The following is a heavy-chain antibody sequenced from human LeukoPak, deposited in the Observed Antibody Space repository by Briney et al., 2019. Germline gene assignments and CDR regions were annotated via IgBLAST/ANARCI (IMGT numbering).Heavy chain of an antibody. CDR3: ARWESLRGSRIFDI. D-gene: IGHD4-23*01. CDR2: IYYSGST. CDR1: GGSISSYY. Sequence: SETLSLTCTVSGGSISSYYWSWIRQPPGKGLEWIGYIYYSGSTNYNPSLKSRVTISLDASKNQFSLKLSSVTAADTAVYYCARWESLRGSRIFDIWGQGTMVTVSS. V-gene: IGHV4-59*01. J-gene: IGHJ3*02.